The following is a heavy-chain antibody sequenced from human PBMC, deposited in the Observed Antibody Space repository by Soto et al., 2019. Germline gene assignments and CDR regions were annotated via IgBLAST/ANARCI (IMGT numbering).Heavy chain of an antibody. D-gene: IGHD3-3*01. J-gene: IGHJ6*01. CDR3: ARDPNYDFWSGYRNKEGTYGMDV. CDR2: ISSGASNM. CDR1: GFAFSGFA. Sequence: EEHLVESGGGLVQPGGSLRLSCAASGFAFSGFAMNWVRQAPGKGLEWVSYISSGASNMYYADSVKGRFTISRDNAQSSLYLQMNSLRVEDTAVYYCARDPNYDFWSGYRNKEGTYGMDVW. V-gene: IGHV3-48*03.